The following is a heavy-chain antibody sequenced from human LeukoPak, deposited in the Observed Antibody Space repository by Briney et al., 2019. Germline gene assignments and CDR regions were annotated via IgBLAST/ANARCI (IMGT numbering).Heavy chain of an antibody. D-gene: IGHD1-1*01. J-gene: IGHJ4*02. Sequence: GGSLRLSCAASGFIFSSYGMHWVRQAPGKGLEWVAFIRYDGSNENYASSVKGRFTISRDSSKNTLYLQMGSLRTEDTGVYYCAKDTRGDYWGQGTLVTVSS. V-gene: IGHV3-30*02. CDR1: GFIFSSYG. CDR2: IRYDGSNE. CDR3: AKDTRGDY.